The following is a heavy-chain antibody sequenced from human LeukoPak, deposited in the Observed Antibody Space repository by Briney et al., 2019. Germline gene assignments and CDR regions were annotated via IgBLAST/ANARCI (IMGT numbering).Heavy chain of an antibody. D-gene: IGHD2-8*01. CDR3: ASEGVSGDDFDI. CDR2: INTNSGGT. Sequence: ASVKVSCKASGYTFTGYYMHWVRQAPGQGLEWMGWINTNSGGTNYAQKFKGRVTMTRDTSLSTAYMELNRLRSEDSAVYFCASEGVSGDDFDIWGQGTMVTVCS. J-gene: IGHJ3*02. CDR1: GYTFTGYY. V-gene: IGHV1-2*02.